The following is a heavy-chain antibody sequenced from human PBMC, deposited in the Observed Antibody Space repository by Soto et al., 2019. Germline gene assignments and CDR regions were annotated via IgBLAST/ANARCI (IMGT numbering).Heavy chain of an antibody. J-gene: IGHJ6*02. Sequence: SETLSLTCTAHGGSISRYYWSWIRQPPGKGQEWIGYIYYSGTTNYNPPLKSRVTISVDTSKNQFPQKLGPVTAADTAVYYWARDGGYNWNDLAYVMDVWGQGTTVTVSS. D-gene: IGHD1-1*01. V-gene: IGHV4-59*12. CDR2: IYYSGTT. CDR3: ARDGGYNWNDLAYVMDV. CDR1: GGSISRYY.